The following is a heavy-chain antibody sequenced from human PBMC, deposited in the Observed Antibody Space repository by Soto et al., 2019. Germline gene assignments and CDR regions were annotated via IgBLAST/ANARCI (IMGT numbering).Heavy chain of an antibody. CDR1: GFSLSTSGVG. V-gene: IGHV2-5*02. D-gene: IGHD3-3*01. CDR3: AHRRTTPHYDFWSGANNWFDP. CDR2: IYWDEDK. Sequence: QITLKESGPTLVKPTQPLTLTCAFSGFSLSTSGVGVRWIRQPPGKALECLALIYWDEDKRYSTSLQSRLTTPKHTSKNHMVLTMSNTDPLYTAKSDCAHRRTTPHYDFWSGANNWFDPWSQGTLVTVSS. J-gene: IGHJ5*02.